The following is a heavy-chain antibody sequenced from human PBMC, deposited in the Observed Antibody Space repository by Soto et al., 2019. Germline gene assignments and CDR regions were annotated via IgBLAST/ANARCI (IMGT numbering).Heavy chain of an antibody. J-gene: IGHJ4*02. Sequence: GAALKISCPGSGYRFTIYWISWVRQMPGKGLEWMGRIDPSDSYTNYSPSFQGHVTISADKSISTAYLQWSSLKASDTAMYYCARLQAAAGDNDLTFDYWGQGTLVTVSS. D-gene: IGHD6-13*01. CDR1: GYRFTIYW. CDR2: IDPSDSYT. CDR3: ARLQAAAGDNDLTFDY. V-gene: IGHV5-10-1*01.